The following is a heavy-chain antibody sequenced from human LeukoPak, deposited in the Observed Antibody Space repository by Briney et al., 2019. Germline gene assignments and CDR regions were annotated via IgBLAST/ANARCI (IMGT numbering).Heavy chain of an antibody. CDR3: ARELGYCSSNNCYGFDP. CDR1: GGSLSSYY. CDR2: IYTSGTT. V-gene: IGHV4-4*07. D-gene: IGHD2-2*01. J-gene: IGHJ5*02. Sequence: SETLSLTCTVSGGSLSSYYWSWIRQPAEKGLEWIGRIYTSGTTNYNPSLKSRVTMSVDRSKNQFSLKLYSVTAADTAVYYCARELGYCSSNNCYGFDPWGQGTLVIVSS.